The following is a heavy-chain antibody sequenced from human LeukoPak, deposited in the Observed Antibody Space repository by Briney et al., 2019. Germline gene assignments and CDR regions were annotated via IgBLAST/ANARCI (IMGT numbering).Heavy chain of an antibody. J-gene: IGHJ5*02. CDR1: GYTFTGYY. D-gene: IGHD6-13*01. CDR3: ARDIAAAGPDHNWFDP. CDR2: ISAYNGNT. V-gene: IGHV1-18*04. Sequence: ASVKVSCKASGYTFTGYYMHWVRQAPGQGLEWMGWISAYNGNTNYAQKLQGRVTMTTDTSTSTAYMELRSLRSDDTAVYYCARDIAAAGPDHNWFDPWGQGTLVTVSS.